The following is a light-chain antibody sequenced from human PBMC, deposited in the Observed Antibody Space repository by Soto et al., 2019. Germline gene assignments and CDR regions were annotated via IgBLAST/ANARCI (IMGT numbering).Light chain of an antibody. CDR2: GAS. CDR1: PYVSSNY. Sequence: ELVFTQSPATLTLSPGEGATVSCSASPYVSSNYLAGYQQKPGQAPRLLIYGASNRATGIPARFSGSGSGTDFTLTISSLEPEDFAVYYCQQRSNWPPKYTFGQGTKVDIK. CDR3: QQRSNWPPKYT. J-gene: IGKJ2*01. V-gene: IGKV3-11*01.